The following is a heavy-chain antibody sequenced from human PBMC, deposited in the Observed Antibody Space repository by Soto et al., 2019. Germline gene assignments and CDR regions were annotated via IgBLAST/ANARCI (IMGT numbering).Heavy chain of an antibody. CDR2: ISAYNGNT. D-gene: IGHD5-12*01. Sequence: ASVKVSCKASGYTFTSYGISWVRQAPGQGLEWMGWISAYNGNTNYAQKLQGRITISRDNSKNTLSLQMDSLRVEDTAIYYCAKGVEGYVVSSFDSWGQGALVTVSS. V-gene: IGHV1-18*01. CDR1: GYTFTSYG. J-gene: IGHJ4*02. CDR3: AKGVEGYVVSSFDS.